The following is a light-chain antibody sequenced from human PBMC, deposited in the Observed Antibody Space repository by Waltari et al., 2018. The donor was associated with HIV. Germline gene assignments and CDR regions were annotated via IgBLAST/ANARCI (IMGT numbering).Light chain of an antibody. CDR2: EVT. Sequence: QSALTQPPSASGPPGPSVTISCTGPTTDIRRYDFFSWYQLQPDKVPKLSISEVTKRPSGVPDRFSGSKSDNTASLTVSGLQTDDEADYYCSSYAANNSFVLFGGGTRLTVL. CDR1: TTDIRRYDF. J-gene: IGLJ2*01. V-gene: IGLV2-8*01. CDR3: SSYAANNSFVL.